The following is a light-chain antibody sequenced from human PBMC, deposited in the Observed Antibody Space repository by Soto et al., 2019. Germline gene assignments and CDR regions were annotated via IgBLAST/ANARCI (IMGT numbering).Light chain of an antibody. CDR2: KAS. J-gene: IGKJ1*01. V-gene: IGKV1-5*03. CDR1: QSISSW. Sequence: DIQMTQSASTLSASFGDRVTITCGASQSISSWVAWYQQKKGKGPKLLIYKASHLESGVPSRFSGSGYGTEFNLTISSLQTGDFATYYCQHYNTYPWTFGHGTKVDIK. CDR3: QHYNTYPWT.